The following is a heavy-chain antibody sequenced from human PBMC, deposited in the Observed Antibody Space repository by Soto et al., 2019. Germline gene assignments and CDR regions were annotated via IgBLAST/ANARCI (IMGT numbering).Heavy chain of an antibody. Sequence: QVQLQQWGAGLLKPSETLSLTCAVYGGSFSGYYWSWIRQPPGKGLEWIGEINHSGSTNYNPSLKSRVTISVDTSKNQFSLKLSSVTAADTAVYYWARGYRRLRLGELSLGYWGQGTLVTVSS. CDR1: GGSFSGYY. D-gene: IGHD3-16*02. CDR2: INHSGST. V-gene: IGHV4-34*01. CDR3: ARGYRRLRLGELSLGY. J-gene: IGHJ4*02.